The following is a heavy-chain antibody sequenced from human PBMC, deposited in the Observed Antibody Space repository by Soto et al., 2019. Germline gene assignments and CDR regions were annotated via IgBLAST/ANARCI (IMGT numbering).Heavy chain of an antibody. D-gene: IGHD3-3*01. Sequence: VKVSCKASGGTFSSYAISWVRQAPGQGLGWMGGIIPIFGTANYAQKFQGRVTITADKSTSTAYMELSSLRSEDTAVYYCARVTGPNYDFWSGYYPDYYYYGMDVWGQGTTVTVSS. V-gene: IGHV1-69*06. CDR1: GGTFSSYA. J-gene: IGHJ6*02. CDR3: ARVTGPNYDFWSGYYPDYYYYGMDV. CDR2: IIPIFGTA.